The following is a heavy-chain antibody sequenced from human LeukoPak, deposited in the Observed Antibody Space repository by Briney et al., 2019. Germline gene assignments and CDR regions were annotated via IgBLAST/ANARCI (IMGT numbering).Heavy chain of an antibody. J-gene: IGHJ4*02. Sequence: ASVKVSCKASGYTFTSYDVNWVRQATGQGLEWMGWMNPNSGNTGYAQKFQGRVTMTRNTSISTAYMELSSLRSEDTAVCYCARALRIAAARFDYWGQGTLVTVSS. CDR1: GYTFTSYD. CDR2: MNPNSGNT. V-gene: IGHV1-8*01. CDR3: ARALRIAAARFDY. D-gene: IGHD6-13*01.